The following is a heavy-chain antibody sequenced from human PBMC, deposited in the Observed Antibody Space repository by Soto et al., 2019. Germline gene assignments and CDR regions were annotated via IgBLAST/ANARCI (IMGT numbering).Heavy chain of an antibody. J-gene: IGHJ5*02. CDR1: GYTFTSYD. CDR3: ARPPLVRLVFWVQSNSYHWFDP. Sequence: ASVKVACKASGYTFTSYDINWVRQATGQGLEWMGWMNPNTGNTGYTQKFQGRVTMTRNTSISTAYMELSGLRSEDTAVYYCARPPLVRLVFWVQSNSYHWFDPWGRGTLVTVSS. D-gene: IGHD1-1*01. V-gene: IGHV1-8*01. CDR2: MNPNTGNT.